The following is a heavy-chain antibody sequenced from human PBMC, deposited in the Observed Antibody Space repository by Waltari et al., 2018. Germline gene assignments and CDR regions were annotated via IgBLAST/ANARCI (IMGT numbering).Heavy chain of an antibody. V-gene: IGHV1-69*05. CDR2: IIPIFVTA. Sequence: QVQLVQSGAEVKKPGSSVKVSCKASGGTFSSYAISWVRQAPGQGLEWMGGIIPIFVTAKSAQKFQARVTITTEESTRTACMELSSLRSEDTAVYYCARELHRRGGYDYWGQGTLVTVSS. D-gene: IGHD6-19*01. J-gene: IGHJ4*02. CDR1: GGTFSSYA. CDR3: ARELHRRGGYDY.